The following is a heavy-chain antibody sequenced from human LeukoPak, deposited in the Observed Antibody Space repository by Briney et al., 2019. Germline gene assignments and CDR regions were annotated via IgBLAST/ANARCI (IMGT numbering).Heavy chain of an antibody. V-gene: IGHV3-23*01. CDR2: ISGSGGST. CDR3: PKGQRAVAGLRSDY. CDR1: GFTFSSYA. D-gene: IGHD6-19*01. J-gene: IGHJ4*02. Sequence: PGGSLRLSCAASGFTFSSYAMSWVRQAPGKGLEWVSAISGSGGSTYYADSVKGRFTIFRDNSKNTLYLQMNSLRAEDTAVYYCPKGQRAVAGLRSDYWGQGTLVTVSS.